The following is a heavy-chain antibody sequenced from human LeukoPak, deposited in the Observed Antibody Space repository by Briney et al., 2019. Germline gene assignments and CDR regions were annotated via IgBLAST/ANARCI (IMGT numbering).Heavy chain of an antibody. Sequence: GGSLRLSCAASGLTFSNFGMSWVRQTPGKGLEWVSGISGSGGITYYADSVRGRFTISRDNSKNTLYLQMNSLRVEDAAVYYCAKGHTDSGTGFDCWGQGTLVTVSS. CDR3: AKGHTDSGTGFDC. D-gene: IGHD4-17*01. CDR1: GLTFSNFG. CDR2: ISGSGGIT. V-gene: IGHV3-23*01. J-gene: IGHJ4*02.